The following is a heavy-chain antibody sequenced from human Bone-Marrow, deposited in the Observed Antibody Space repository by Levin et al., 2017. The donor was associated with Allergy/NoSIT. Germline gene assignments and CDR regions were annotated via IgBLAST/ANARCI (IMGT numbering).Heavy chain of an antibody. CDR1: GYTFTGYY. CDR3: ARDRLRFFDWLSLPYYYDYGMDG. V-gene: IGHV1-2*02. Sequence: GESLKISCKASGYTFTGYYIHWVRQAPGQGLEWMGWINPNSGGTNYAQKFQGRVTMTRDTSITTVYMELNRLRSDDTAVYYCARDRLRFFDWLSLPYYYDYGMDGWGQGTTVTVSS. CDR2: INPNSGGT. J-gene: IGHJ6*02. D-gene: IGHD3-9*01.